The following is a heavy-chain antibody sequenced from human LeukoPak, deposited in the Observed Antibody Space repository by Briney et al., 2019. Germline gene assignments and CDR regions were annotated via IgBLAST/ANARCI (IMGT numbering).Heavy chain of an antibody. V-gene: IGHV1-2*02. Sequence: ASVKVSCKASGYTFTAYHIHWVRQAPGQGLEWMGWINPNSGGTNYAQKFQGRVTMTRDTSISTAYMELSRLRSDDTAVYYCARTTYYDILTGYRNWYFDLWGRGTLVTVSS. CDR2: INPNSGGT. CDR1: GYTFTAYH. J-gene: IGHJ2*01. D-gene: IGHD3-9*01. CDR3: ARTTYYDILTGYRNWYFDL.